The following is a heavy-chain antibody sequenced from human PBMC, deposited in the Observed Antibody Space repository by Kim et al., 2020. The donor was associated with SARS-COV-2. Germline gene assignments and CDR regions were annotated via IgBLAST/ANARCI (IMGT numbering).Heavy chain of an antibody. CDR3: ARSPQQLVHRFDR. D-gene: IGHD6-13*01. J-gene: IGHJ4*02. V-gene: IGHV4-59*08. Sequence: SETLSLTYTVSGGSISSYYWSWIRQPPGKGLEWIAYIYYSGSTNYNPSLKSRVTISVDASKNQFSLNVTSVTAADTAVYYCARSPQQLVHRFDRWGQGTLVTVSS. CDR2: IYYSGST. CDR1: GGSISSYY.